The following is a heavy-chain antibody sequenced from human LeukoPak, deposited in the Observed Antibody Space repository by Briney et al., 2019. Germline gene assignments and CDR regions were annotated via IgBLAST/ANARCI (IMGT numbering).Heavy chain of an antibody. J-gene: IGHJ3*02. CDR3: ARDQALVDNIVVVPAAIWGDAFDI. CDR2: ISAYNGNT. D-gene: IGHD2-2*02. Sequence: ASVKVSCKASGYTFTSYGISWVRQAPGHGLEWRGWISAYNGNTNYAQKLQGRVTMTTDTSTSTAYMELRSLRSDDTAVYYCARDQALVDNIVVVPAAIWGDAFDIWGQGTMVTVSS. CDR1: GYTFTSYG. V-gene: IGHV1-18*01.